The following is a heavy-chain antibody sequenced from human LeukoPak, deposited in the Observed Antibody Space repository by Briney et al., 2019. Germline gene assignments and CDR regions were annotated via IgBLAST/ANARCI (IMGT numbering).Heavy chain of an antibody. D-gene: IGHD3-16*01. CDR3: ARDYVY. J-gene: IGHJ4*02. V-gene: IGHV4-34*01. CDR1: GGSFSGYY. CDR2: ITHSGST. Sequence: SETLSLTCAVYGGSFSGYYWSWIRQSPGKGLEWIGEITHSGSTSFNPSLKSRVTISVDMSKNRFSLKLSSVTAADTAVYYCARDYVYWGQGTLLTVSS.